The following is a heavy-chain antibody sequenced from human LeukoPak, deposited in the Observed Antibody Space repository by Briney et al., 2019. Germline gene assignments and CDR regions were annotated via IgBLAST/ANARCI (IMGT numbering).Heavy chain of an antibody. CDR1: GFTFDDYA. V-gene: IGHV3-9*01. D-gene: IGHD6-13*01. Sequence: GRSLRLSCAASGFTFDDYAMHWVRQAPGKGLEWVSGISWNSGSIGYADSVKGRFTISRDNAKNSLYLQMNSLRAEDTALYYCAKDKAAAGMHYFDYWGRGTLVTVSS. CDR2: ISWNSGSI. J-gene: IGHJ4*02. CDR3: AKDKAAAGMHYFDY.